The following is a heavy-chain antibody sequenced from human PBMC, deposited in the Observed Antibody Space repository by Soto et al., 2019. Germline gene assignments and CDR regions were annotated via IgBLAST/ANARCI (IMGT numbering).Heavy chain of an antibody. D-gene: IGHD3-22*01. J-gene: IGHJ6*02. CDR1: GYTFTGYY. CDR2: INPNSGGT. Sequence: ASVKVSCKASGYTFTGYYMHWVRQAPGQGLEWMGWINPNSGGTNYAQKFQGWVTMTRDTSISTAYMELSRLRSDDTAVYYCARDASNYYDSSGYYYYGMDVWGQGTTVTVS. V-gene: IGHV1-2*04. CDR3: ARDASNYYDSSGYYYYGMDV.